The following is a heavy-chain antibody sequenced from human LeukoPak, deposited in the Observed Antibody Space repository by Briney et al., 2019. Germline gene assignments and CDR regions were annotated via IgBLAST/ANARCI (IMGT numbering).Heavy chain of an antibody. J-gene: IGHJ3*02. V-gene: IGHV3-7*03. D-gene: IGHD3-3*01. Sequence: GGSLRLSCAASGFTFRSYWMRWVRQAPGKGLEWVANIKQDGSEKYYVDSVKGRFTISRDNAKNSLYLQMSSLRAEDTAVYYCARENVRSGDAFDIWGQGTMVTVSS. CDR1: GFTFRSYW. CDR3: ARENVRSGDAFDI. CDR2: IKQDGSEK.